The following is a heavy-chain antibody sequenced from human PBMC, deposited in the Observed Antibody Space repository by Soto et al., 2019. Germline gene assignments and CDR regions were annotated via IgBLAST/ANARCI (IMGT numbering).Heavy chain of an antibody. D-gene: IGHD3-22*01. V-gene: IGHV1-69*04. CDR1: GGTFSSYT. CDR3: AREGSTSYYDSSGYYTGSWFDP. J-gene: IGHJ5*02. Sequence: SVKVSCKASGGTFSSYTISWVRQAPGQGLEWMGRIIPILGIANYAQKFQGRVTITADKSTSTAYMELSSLRSEDTAVYYCAREGSTSYYDSSGYYTGSWFDPWGQGTLVTVSS. CDR2: IIPILGIA.